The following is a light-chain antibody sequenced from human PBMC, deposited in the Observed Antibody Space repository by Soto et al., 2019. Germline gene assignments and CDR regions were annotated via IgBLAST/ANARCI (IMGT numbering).Light chain of an antibody. V-gene: IGLV4-69*01. CDR3: QTWGTGIRV. Sequence: QLVLTQSPSASASLGASVKLTCTLSSGHSRYGIAWHQQQPDKGPQYLMKVNSDGSHTKGDGVPDRFSGSSSGAEYYLTISRLQSEAEADYYCQTWGTGIRVFGGGTKLTVL. J-gene: IGLJ3*02. CDR1: SGHSRYG. CDR2: VNSDGSH.